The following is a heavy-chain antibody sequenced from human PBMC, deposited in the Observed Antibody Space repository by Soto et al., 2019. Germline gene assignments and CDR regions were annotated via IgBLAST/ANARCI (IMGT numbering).Heavy chain of an antibody. J-gene: IGHJ6*02. CDR3: ARAEWYYGMDV. V-gene: IGHV3-53*02. D-gene: IGHD3-3*01. CDR2: IYSGGST. CDR1: GFTVSSNY. Sequence: EVQLVETGGGLIQPGGSLRLSCAASGFTVSSNYMSWVRQAPGKGLEWVSVIYSGGSTYYADSVKGRFTISSDNSKNTLYLQMNSLRAEDTAVYYCARAEWYYGMDVWGQGTTVTVSS.